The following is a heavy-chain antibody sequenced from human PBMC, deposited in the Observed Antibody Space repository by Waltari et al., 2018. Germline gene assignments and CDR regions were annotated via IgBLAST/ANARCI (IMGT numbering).Heavy chain of an antibody. Sequence: EVQLVESGGGLVQPGGSLRLSCAASGFTFRGYWMTWVRQAPGRGLEWVANIKQDGSEKNYVDSVKGRFTISRDNAKNSLFLQMNNLRAEDTAVYYCATLGNILGYCSSGSCYKEDYWGQGTLVTVSS. V-gene: IGHV3-7*01. CDR2: IKQDGSEK. CDR1: GFTFRGYW. D-gene: IGHD2-2*02. J-gene: IGHJ4*02. CDR3: ATLGNILGYCSSGSCYKEDY.